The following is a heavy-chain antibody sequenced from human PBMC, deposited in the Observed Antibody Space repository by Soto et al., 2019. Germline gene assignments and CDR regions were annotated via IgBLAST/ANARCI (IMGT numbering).Heavy chain of an antibody. CDR1: GFTFSSYG. D-gene: IGHD1-26*01. V-gene: IGHV3-33*01. CDR3: ARDLTVGATAFDI. J-gene: IGHJ3*02. Sequence: GGSLRLSCAASGFTFSSYGMHWVRQAPGKGLEWVAVIWYDGSNKYYADSVKGRFTISRDNSKNTLYLQMNSLRAEDTAVYYCARDLTVGATAFDIWGQGTMVTVSS. CDR2: IWYDGSNK.